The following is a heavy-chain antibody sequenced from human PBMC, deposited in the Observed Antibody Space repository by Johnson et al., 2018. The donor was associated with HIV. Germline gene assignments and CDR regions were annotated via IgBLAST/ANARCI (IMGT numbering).Heavy chain of an antibody. V-gene: IGHV3-30*02. D-gene: IGHD6-13*01. CDR2: IRYDGSNK. J-gene: IGHJ3*02. CDR3: AKGGIATRFFDI. CDR1: GFTFSSYG. Sequence: QVQLVESGGGVVQPGGSLRLSCAASGFTFSSYGMHWVRQAPGKGLEWVAFIRYDGSNKYYADSVKGRFTISRDNSKHQLYLQMNSLRAEDTALYYCAKGGIATRFFDIWGQGTMVTVSS.